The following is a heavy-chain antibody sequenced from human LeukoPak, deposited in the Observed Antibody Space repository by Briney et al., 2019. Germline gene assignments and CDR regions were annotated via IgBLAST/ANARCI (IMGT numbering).Heavy chain of an antibody. J-gene: IGHJ6*03. Sequence: SETLSLTCTVSGGSISSSSYYWGWIRQPPGKGLEWIGSIYYGGSTYYNPSLKSRVTISVDTSKNQFSLKLSSVTAAETAVYYCARASAMVRGAGPYYYYYMDVWGKGTTVTVSS. CDR1: GGSISSSSYY. D-gene: IGHD3-10*01. CDR2: IYYGGST. V-gene: IGHV4-39*01. CDR3: ARASAMVRGAGPYYYYYMDV.